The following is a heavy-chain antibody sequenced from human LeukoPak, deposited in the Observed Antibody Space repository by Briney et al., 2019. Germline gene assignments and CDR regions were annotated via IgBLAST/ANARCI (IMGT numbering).Heavy chain of an antibody. CDR2: ISGSGGST. J-gene: IGHJ4*02. D-gene: IGHD3-16*01. V-gene: IGHV3-23*01. Sequence: PGGSLRLSCVPSGFSFSNYAMSWVRQAPGKGREWVSSISGSGGSTHYADSVKGRFTISRDKTNIILYLQMNGLRSEDTAVYYCVKDFGRVRGTPDSWGQGTLVTVSS. CDR3: VKDFGRVRGTPDS. CDR1: GFSFSNYA.